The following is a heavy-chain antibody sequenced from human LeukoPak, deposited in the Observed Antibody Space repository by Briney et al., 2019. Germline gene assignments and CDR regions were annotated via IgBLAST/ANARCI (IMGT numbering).Heavy chain of an antibody. V-gene: IGHV3-23*01. CDR1: GFTFSSYA. D-gene: IGHD3-22*01. J-gene: IGHJ6*03. CDR3: AKVYDSSGYYYYYYYMDV. CDR2: ISGSGGST. Sequence: GGSLRLSCAASGFTFSSYAMSWVRQAPGKGLEWVSAISGSGGSTYYADSVKGRFTISRDNSKNTLYLQMNSLRAEDTAVYYCAKVYDSSGYYYYYYYMDVWGKGTTVTVSS.